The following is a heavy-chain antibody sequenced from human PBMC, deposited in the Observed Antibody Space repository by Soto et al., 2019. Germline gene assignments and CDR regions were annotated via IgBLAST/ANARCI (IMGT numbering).Heavy chain of an antibody. CDR3: AKNFFSSSGSYRGWFDP. Sequence: GSLRLSCAASGFMFSSYAMTWVRQAPGKGLEWVSVISGSGDNTYYADSVKGRFTISRDGSKDTLYLQMNSLRADDPAVYYWAKNFFSSSGSYRGWFDPCGQGTQVTV. V-gene: IGHV3-23*01. CDR1: GFMFSSYA. CDR2: ISGSGDNT. J-gene: IGHJ5*02. D-gene: IGHD3-10*01.